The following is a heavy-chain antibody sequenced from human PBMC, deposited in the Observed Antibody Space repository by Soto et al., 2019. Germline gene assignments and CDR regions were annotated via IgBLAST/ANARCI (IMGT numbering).Heavy chain of an antibody. CDR3: ARGRLDDYDSNGYYYFLDY. J-gene: IGHJ4*02. CDR2: INTGKGNT. CDR1: GYTFTTYT. V-gene: IGHV1-3*04. Sequence: QVPLVQSGAEVKKPGASVRVSCKASGYTFTTYTIHWVRQAPGQRLEWMGWINTGKGNTKYSQKFQGRVTITRDTSASTAYMELSSLSSEDTAVYYCARGRLDDYDSNGYYYFLDYWGQGTLVTVAS. D-gene: IGHD3-22*01.